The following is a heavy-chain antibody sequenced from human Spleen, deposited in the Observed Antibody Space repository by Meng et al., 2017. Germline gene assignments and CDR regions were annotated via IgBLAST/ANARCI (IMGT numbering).Heavy chain of an antibody. CDR3: ASSLLISGGSGSYLY. V-gene: IGHV4-4*03. D-gene: IGHD3-10*01. J-gene: IGHJ4*02. Sequence: QLRRQGPGPGLVKPPGTLALPCSVPGGSTSSSNWWSWVRQPPGKGLEWIGDIYHSGTTNYNPSLKSRVTISVDKSKNQFSLKLTSVTAADTAVYYCASSLLISGGSGSYLYWGQGTLVTVSS. CDR2: IYHSGTT. CDR1: GGSTSSSNW.